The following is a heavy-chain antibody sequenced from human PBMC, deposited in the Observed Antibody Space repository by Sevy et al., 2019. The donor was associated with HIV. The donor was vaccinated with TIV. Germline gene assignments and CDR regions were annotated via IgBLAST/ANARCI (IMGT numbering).Heavy chain of an antibody. CDR3: ARGSYYYDSSWGYYMDV. D-gene: IGHD3-22*01. CDR2: IFYSGST. CDR1: GGSISSGGYY. Sequence: SETLSLTCTVSGGSISSGGYYWSWIRQHPGKGLEWIGYIFYSGSTYYNPSLKSRVTISVDTSKNQFSLKLSSLTAADTAVYYCARGSYYYDSSWGYYMDVWGKGTTVTVSS. V-gene: IGHV4-31*03. J-gene: IGHJ6*03.